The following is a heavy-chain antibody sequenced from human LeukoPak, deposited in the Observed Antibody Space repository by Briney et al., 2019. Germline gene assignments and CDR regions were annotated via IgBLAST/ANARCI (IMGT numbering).Heavy chain of an antibody. CDR1: GYTFTSYG. D-gene: IGHD3-9*01. CDR3: ARSKDLRLDDIYY. V-gene: IGHV1-69*13. J-gene: IGHJ4*02. CDR2: IIPIFGTA. Sequence: SVKVSCKASGYTFTSYGISWVRQAPGQGLEWMGGIIPIFGTANYAQKFQGRVTITADESTSTAYMELSSLRSEDTAVYYCARSKDLRLDDIYYWGQGTLVTVSS.